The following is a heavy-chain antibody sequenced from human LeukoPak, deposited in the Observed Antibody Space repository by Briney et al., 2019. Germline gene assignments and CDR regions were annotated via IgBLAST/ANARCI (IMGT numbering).Heavy chain of an antibody. CDR2: IYYSGST. J-gene: IGHJ3*02. CDR3: ARTFIVVVVADAFDI. V-gene: IGHV4-39*01. CDR1: GGSISSSSYY. D-gene: IGHD2-15*01. Sequence: SETLSLTCTVSGGSISSSSYYWGWIRQPPGKGLEWIGSIYYSGSTSYNPSLKSRVTISVDTSKNQFSLKLSSVTAADTAVYYCARTFIVVVVADAFDIWGQGTMVTVSS.